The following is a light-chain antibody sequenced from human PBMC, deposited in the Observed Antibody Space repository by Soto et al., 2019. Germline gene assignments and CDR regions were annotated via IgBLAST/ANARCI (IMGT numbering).Light chain of an antibody. Sequence: EIVLTQSPATLSLSPGERVTLSCRASQSVSSSLAWYQQKPGQAPRLLIYDASSRATDIPARFSGSGSGTDFTLTISSLEPEDFAVYYCQQRSNWPLTFGGGTKVDIK. CDR2: DAS. CDR1: QSVSSS. J-gene: IGKJ4*01. V-gene: IGKV3-11*01. CDR3: QQRSNWPLT.